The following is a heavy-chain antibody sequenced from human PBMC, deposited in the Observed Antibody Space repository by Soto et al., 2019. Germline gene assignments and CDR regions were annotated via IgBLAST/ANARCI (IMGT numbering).Heavy chain of an antibody. Sequence: PGGSLRLSCAGSGFTFSSNWMSWVRQAPGKGLEWVANIRQDGSEIYYVDSVKGRFTISRDNAKNSLYLQMNSLRSEDTAVYFCGRVGGITVFGVVHWYFDLWGRGTLVTVSS. CDR1: GFTFSSNW. D-gene: IGHD3-3*01. J-gene: IGHJ2*01. CDR2: IRQDGSEI. CDR3: GRVGGITVFGVVHWYFDL. V-gene: IGHV3-7*03.